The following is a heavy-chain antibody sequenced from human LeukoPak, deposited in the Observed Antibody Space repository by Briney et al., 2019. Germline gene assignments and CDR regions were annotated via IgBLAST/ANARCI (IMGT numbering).Heavy chain of an antibody. CDR1: GYTFTGYY. Sequence: GASVKVSCKASGYTFTGYYMHWVRQAPGQGLEWMGWINPNSGGTNYAQKFQGRVTMTRDTSISTAYMELSRLRSDDTAVYYCARVEVPAPADGMDVWGQGTTVTVSS. D-gene: IGHD2-2*01. J-gene: IGHJ6*02. CDR3: ARVEVPAPADGMDV. V-gene: IGHV1-2*02. CDR2: INPNSGGT.